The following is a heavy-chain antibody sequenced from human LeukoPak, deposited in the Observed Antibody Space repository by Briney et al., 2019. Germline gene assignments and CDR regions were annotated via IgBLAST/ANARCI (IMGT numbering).Heavy chain of an antibody. V-gene: IGHV3-21*01. Sequence: SGGSLRLSCAASGFTFSSYSMNWVRQAPGKGLEWVSSISSSSYIYYADSVKGRFTISRDNAKNSLYLQMNSLRAEDTAVYYCARHPAMVRGVIIKGFDYWGQGTLVTVSS. CDR3: ARHPAMVRGVIIKGFDY. CDR2: ISSSSYI. D-gene: IGHD3-10*01. CDR1: GFTFSSYS. J-gene: IGHJ4*02.